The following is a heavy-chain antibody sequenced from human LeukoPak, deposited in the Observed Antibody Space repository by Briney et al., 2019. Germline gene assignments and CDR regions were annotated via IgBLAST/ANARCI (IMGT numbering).Heavy chain of an antibody. CDR3: ARGIVLMVYAPFDY. V-gene: IGHV1-2*02. J-gene: IGHJ4*02. CDR2: INPNSGST. CDR1: GSTFTGYY. Sequence: ASVKVSCKASGSTFTGYYLHSVRQAPGRGLEWMGWINPNSGSTKYAQKFQGRVTLTRDTSISTAYMELSRLRSDDTDIYYCARGIVLMVYAPFDYWGQGTLVTVSS. D-gene: IGHD2-8*01.